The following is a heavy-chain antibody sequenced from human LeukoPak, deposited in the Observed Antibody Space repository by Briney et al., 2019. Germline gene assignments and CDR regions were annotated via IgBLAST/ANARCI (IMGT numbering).Heavy chain of an antibody. Sequence: SETLSLTCTVSGGSLSSSYWNWIRQSPGKGLEWIGYISHTGSTNYNPSLKSRVTLSVDMSKNSFSLKLTSVTAADTAVYYCARDSVYATNWYDPWGQGILVTVSS. CDR1: GGSLSSSY. CDR2: ISHTGST. J-gene: IGHJ5*02. CDR3: ARDSVYATNWYDP. D-gene: IGHD2-8*01. V-gene: IGHV4-59*12.